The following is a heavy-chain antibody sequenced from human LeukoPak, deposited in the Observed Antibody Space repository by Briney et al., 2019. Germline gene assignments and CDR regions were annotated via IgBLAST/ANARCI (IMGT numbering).Heavy chain of an antibody. CDR1: GFSLSSYE. CDR3: ARDIVNGPFVISLES. J-gene: IGHJ4*02. CDR2: ISSGGNTQ. Sequence: GGSLRLSCAASGFSLSSYEMNWIRQVPGKGLEWVSHISSGGNTQYYADSVSGRFTMSRDDAKNSLDLQMDSLRIEDTGVYYCARDIVNGPFVISLESWGQGARVTVSS. D-gene: IGHD2-21*01. V-gene: IGHV3-48*03.